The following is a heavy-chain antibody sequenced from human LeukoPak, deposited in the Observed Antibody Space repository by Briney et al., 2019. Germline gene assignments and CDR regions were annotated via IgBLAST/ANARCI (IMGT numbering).Heavy chain of an antibody. Sequence: GGSLRLSCAASGFTFSSYSMNWVRQAPGKGLEWVSSISSSSSYIYYADSVKGRFTISRDNAKNSLYLQMNSLRAEDTAVYYCARTTVTAGRTNWFDPWGQGTLVIVSS. CDR2: ISSSSSYI. J-gene: IGHJ5*02. V-gene: IGHV3-21*01. CDR1: GFTFSSYS. CDR3: ARTTVTAGRTNWFDP. D-gene: IGHD4-17*01.